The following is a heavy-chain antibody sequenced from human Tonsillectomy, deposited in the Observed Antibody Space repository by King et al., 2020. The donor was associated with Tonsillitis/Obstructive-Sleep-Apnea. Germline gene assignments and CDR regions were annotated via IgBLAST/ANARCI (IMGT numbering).Heavy chain of an antibody. V-gene: IGHV3-53*01. CDR2: IDNGGGT. CDR3: AKEYYYYMDV. Sequence: VQLVESGGGLIQPGGSLRLSCAASGFTVSSSYMNWVRQAPGKGLEWGSVIDNGGGTNYGDSVKGRFTISRDRSKNTLYLQMCSLRAEDTAVYYCAKEYYYYMDVWGKGTTVTVSS. J-gene: IGHJ6*03. CDR1: GFTVSSSY.